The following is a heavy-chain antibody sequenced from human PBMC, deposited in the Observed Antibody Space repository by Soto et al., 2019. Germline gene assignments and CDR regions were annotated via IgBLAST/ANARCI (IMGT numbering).Heavy chain of an antibody. V-gene: IGHV3-30*09. J-gene: IGHJ6*02. D-gene: IGHD3-22*01. Sequence: VQLVESGGGEVQPGRSLRLSCVASGFKYTDFALHWVRQAPGKGLEWVAIISYDGSDKYYADSVKGRFVISRDNPKNTLYLEMNSLRPEDTAVYFCARRAWDSYYAIDVWGQGTTVTVFS. CDR1: GFKYTDFA. CDR2: ISYDGSDK. CDR3: ARRAWDSYYAIDV.